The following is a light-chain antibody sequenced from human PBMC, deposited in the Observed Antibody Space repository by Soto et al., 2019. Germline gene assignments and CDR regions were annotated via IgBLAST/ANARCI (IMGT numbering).Light chain of an antibody. CDR3: HQYNRFPRT. J-gene: IGKJ1*01. CDR1: QSLSIW. V-gene: IGKV1-5*03. CDR2: KAS. Sequence: DIQMTQSPSTLSASIGDRVTITCRASQSLSIWLAWYQQKPGKAPKLLIYKASTLQSGVPSRFSGSGSGTEFTLTITSLQTDDFATYYCHQYNRFPRTFGQGTKVEIK.